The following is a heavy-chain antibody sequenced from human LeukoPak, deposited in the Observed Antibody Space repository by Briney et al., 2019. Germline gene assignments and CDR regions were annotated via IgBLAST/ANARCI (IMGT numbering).Heavy chain of an antibody. CDR3: VRVNYGGNSGYHFDY. Sequence: GGSLRLSSSASGFDLWRYAMSWLRNAPGKGREGGADISDGGEGTHYADSVQGRFRVSRDNSKKTPFLQLGSLRVQDTAIYHCVRVNYGGNSGYHFDYWGQGTLVIVSS. J-gene: IGHJ4*02. CDR2: ISDGGEGT. V-gene: IGHV3-23*01. D-gene: IGHD4-23*01. CDR1: GFDLWRYA.